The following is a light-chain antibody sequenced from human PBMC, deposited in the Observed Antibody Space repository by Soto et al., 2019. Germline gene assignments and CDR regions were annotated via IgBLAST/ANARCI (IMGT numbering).Light chain of an antibody. V-gene: IGLV2-14*01. CDR3: SSYTSSSTLV. J-gene: IGLJ2*01. CDR2: DVS. CDR1: SSDVGGQNS. Sequence: QSVLTQPASVSGSPGQSITISCTGTSSDVGGQNSVSWYQQPPGKAPKLLIYDVSNRPSGVSNRFSGSKSGNTASLTISGLQAEDEADYYCSSYTSSSTLVFGGGTKVTVL.